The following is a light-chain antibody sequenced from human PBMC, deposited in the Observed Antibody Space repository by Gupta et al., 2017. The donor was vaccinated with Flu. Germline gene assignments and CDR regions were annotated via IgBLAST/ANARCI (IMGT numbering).Light chain of an antibody. CDR3: QSFDTSLNVYV. J-gene: IGLJ1*01. CDR1: SSDIGAGYG. V-gene: IGLV1-40*01. CDR2: ENK. Sequence: QSLLTQPPSLSADPGQRVTISCAGSSSDIGAGYGVHWYQQLPGTAPKLLIYENKYRPSGVPDRFSGSMSGTSASLAITGLQAEDEADYYCQSFDTSLNVYVFGTGTTVTVL.